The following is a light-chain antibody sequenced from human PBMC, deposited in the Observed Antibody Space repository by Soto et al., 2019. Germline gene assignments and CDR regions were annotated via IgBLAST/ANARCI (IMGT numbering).Light chain of an antibody. CDR3: QHLRAYPHT. Sequence: DIPLTQYPSFLSASVGDLVTVTCRASQTINDYLAWFQKKEGKAPELLLYPASTLKGGVPSRFSGHGSGIEFTLTISSLQPEDFATCYCQHLRAYPHTFGQKTNLEI. CDR2: PAS. V-gene: IGKV1-9*01. CDR1: QTINDY. J-gene: IGKJ2*01.